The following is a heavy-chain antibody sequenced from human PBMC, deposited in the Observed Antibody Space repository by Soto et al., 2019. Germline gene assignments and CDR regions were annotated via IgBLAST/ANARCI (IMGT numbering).Heavy chain of an antibody. CDR2: LYWDDDK. V-gene: IGHV2-5*02. J-gene: IGHJ6*02. D-gene: IGHD2-21*02. CDR3: VQSRCGGDCLEIYSSHAYNGLDV. CDR1: GLSLRTTGVG. Sequence: QVTLKESGPTLVKPTQTLTLTCTVSGLSLRTTGVGVGWVRQPPGKALKWLALLYWDDDKRYSPSLRSRLTIAKDISEKQVVLTMTNMDTVDTATYYCVQSRCGGDCLEIYSSHAYNGLDVWGQGTTVTVSS.